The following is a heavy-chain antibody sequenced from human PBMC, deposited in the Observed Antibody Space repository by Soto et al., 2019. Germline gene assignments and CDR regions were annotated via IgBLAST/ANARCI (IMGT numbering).Heavy chain of an antibody. V-gene: IGHV4-39*01. D-gene: IGHD3-9*01. J-gene: IGHJ4*02. CDR3: ARHQTYYDILTRSPQFDY. CDR2: IYYSGST. Sequence: PSETLSLTCTVSGGSISSSSDYWGWIRQPPGKGLEWIGSIYYSGSTYYNPSLKSRVTISVDTSKNQFSLKLSSVTAADTAVYYCARHQTYYDILTRSPQFDYWGQGTLVTVS. CDR1: GGSISSSSDY.